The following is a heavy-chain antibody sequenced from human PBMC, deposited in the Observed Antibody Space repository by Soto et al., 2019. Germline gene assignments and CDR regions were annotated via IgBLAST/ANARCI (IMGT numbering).Heavy chain of an antibody. D-gene: IGHD6-13*01. CDR2: INAANGDT. CDR1: GYTFTSYG. CDR3: VRRHVSATGIDWFDP. Sequence: ASVKVSCKASGYTFTSYGISWVRQAPGKGLEWMGWINAANGDTKYSPKFQGRVTITRDTSASTAYMELSSLRSEDTAVYYCVRRHVSATGIDWFDPWGQGTLVTVS. V-gene: IGHV1-18*01. J-gene: IGHJ5*02.